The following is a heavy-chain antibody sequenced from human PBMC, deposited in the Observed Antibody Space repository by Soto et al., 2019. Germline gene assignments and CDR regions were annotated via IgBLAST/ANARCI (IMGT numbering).Heavy chain of an antibody. V-gene: IGHV3-15*07. CDR1: GFTFSNAW. Sequence: EVQLVESGGGLVKPGGSLRLSCAASGFTFSNAWMNWVRQAPGKGLEWVGRIKSKTDGGTTDYAAPVKGRFTNSRDDSKYTLYLQMNSLKTEDTAVYYCTTDEGATVTYGMDVWGQGTTVTVSS. CDR2: IKSKTDGGTT. CDR3: TTDEGATVTYGMDV. D-gene: IGHD4-17*01. J-gene: IGHJ6*02.